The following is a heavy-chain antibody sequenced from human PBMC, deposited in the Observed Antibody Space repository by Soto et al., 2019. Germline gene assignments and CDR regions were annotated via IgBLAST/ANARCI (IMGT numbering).Heavy chain of an antibody. CDR3: AKDQASGQGSFDS. CDR2: ISYDGSNQ. Sequence: GGSLRLSCAASGFTFNIYGMHWVRQAPDKGLEWVTLISYDGSNQYYADSVKGRFTISRDNSKNTLFLQMNSLRADDTAVYYCAKDQASGQGSFDSWGQGTLVTVSS. CDR1: GFTFNIYG. J-gene: IGHJ4*02. V-gene: IGHV3-30*18.